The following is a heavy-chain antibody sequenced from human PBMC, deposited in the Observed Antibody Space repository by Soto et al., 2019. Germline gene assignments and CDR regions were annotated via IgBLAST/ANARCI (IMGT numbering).Heavy chain of an antibody. CDR3: AREDGHQTEYYFDS. CDR2: IYYSGST. J-gene: IGHJ4*02. Sequence: PAETLSITRTVSRGCVSSEEWSWVRQTPVNGLEWIGYIYYSGSTNYNPSLKSRVTISVDTSKNQFSPKLSSVTAADTAVYYCAREDGHQTEYYFDSWGQGTLVTVTS. V-gene: IGHV4-59*02. CDR1: RGCVSSEE.